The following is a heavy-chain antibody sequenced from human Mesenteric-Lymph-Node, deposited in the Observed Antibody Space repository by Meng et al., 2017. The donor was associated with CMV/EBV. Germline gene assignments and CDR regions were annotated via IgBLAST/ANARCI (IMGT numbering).Heavy chain of an antibody. J-gene: IGHJ6*02. CDR2: INHSGST. CDR1: GGSFSGYY. Sequence: SETLSLTCAVYGGSFSGYYWSWIRQPPGKGLEWIGEINHSGSTNYNPSLKSRVTISVDTSKNQFSLKLSSVTAADTAVYYCASTPWKYDFWSGYYTYPPLDGMDVWGQGTTVTVSS. D-gene: IGHD3-3*01. V-gene: IGHV4-34*01. CDR3: ASTPWKYDFWSGYYTYPPLDGMDV.